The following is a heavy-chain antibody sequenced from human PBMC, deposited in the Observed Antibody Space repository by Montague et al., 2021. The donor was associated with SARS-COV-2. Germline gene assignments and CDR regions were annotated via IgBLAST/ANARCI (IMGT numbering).Heavy chain of an antibody. Sequence: QSGAEVKKPGESLRISCKASGYTFTSYDINWVRQATGQGLEWMGWMNPNSGNTGYAQKFQGRVTMTRNTSISTAYMELSSLRSEDTAVYYCARGGFGEPNYYYYGMDVWGQGTTVTVSS. CDR1: GYTFTSYD. V-gene: IGHV1-8*02. CDR2: MNPNSGNT. CDR3: ARGGFGEPNYYYYGMDV. D-gene: IGHD3-10*01. J-gene: IGHJ6*02.